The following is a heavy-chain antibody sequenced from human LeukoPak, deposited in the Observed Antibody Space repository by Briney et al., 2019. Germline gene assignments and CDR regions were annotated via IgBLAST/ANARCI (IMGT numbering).Heavy chain of an antibody. D-gene: IGHD4-17*01. CDR1: GFTFSSYA. Sequence: GGSLRLSCAASGFTFSSYAMSWVRQAPGKGLEWVSAISGSGGSTYYADSVKGRFTIYRDNSKNTLYLQMNSLRAEDTAIYYCAKARGDYGDYGDAFDIWGQGTMVTVSS. CDR3: AKARGDYGDYGDAFDI. CDR2: ISGSGGST. V-gene: IGHV3-23*01. J-gene: IGHJ3*02.